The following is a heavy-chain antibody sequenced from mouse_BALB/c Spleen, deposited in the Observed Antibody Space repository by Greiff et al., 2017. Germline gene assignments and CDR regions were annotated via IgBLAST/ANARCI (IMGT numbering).Heavy chain of an antibody. CDR2: ISSGSSTI. J-gene: IGHJ3*01. D-gene: IGHD2-4*01. CDR1: GFTFSSFG. Sequence: EVKLVESGGGLVQPGGSRKLSCAASGFTFSSFGMHWVRQAPEKGLEWVAYISSGSSTIYYADTVKGRFTISRDNPKNTLFLQMTSLRSEDTAMYYCARSSTMIMTFAYWGQGTLVTVSA. CDR3: ARSSTMIMTFAY. V-gene: IGHV5-17*02.